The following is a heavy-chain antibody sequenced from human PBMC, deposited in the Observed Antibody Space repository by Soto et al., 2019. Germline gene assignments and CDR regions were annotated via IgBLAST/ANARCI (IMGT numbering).Heavy chain of an antibody. CDR1: GFSFSMFA. Sequence: GGSLRLSCAASGFSFSMFAMNWVRQAPGKGLEWVSGIRGSGGGTYYADSVKGRFTISRDDSRNMLYLEMNTLRGEDMAVYYCAKASGRVHYGMHVWGQGTTVTVSS. J-gene: IGHJ6*02. V-gene: IGHV3-23*01. CDR2: IRGSGGGT. CDR3: AKASGRVHYGMHV. D-gene: IGHD3-10*01.